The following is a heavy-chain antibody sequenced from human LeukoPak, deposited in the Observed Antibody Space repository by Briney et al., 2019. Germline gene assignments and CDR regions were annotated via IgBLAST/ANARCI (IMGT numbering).Heavy chain of an antibody. CDR1: GFTFSNYW. CDR2: IHSDGSGT. CDR3: ARGADDFDI. V-gene: IGHV3-74*01. Sequence: GGSLRLSCAASGFTFSNYWMHWVRQAPGKGLVWVSRIHSDGSGTAYADSVKGRFTISRDNAKNTLYLQMNSLRAEDTAVYYCARGADDFDIWGQGTMVTVSS. J-gene: IGHJ3*02.